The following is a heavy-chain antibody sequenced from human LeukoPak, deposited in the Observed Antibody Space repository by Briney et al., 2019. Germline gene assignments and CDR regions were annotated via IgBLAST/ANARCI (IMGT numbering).Heavy chain of an antibody. Sequence: GGSRRLSCEVSGFTFSSFSMSWVRQAPGKGLEWVSHISTTSGTIYYAESVKGRFTISRDNAKNSLYLQMNSLRDEDTAVYYCARVTSGGNPYFDYWGQGTLVTVSS. J-gene: IGHJ4*02. CDR2: ISTTSGTI. CDR3: ARVTSGGNPYFDY. D-gene: IGHD4-23*01. V-gene: IGHV3-48*02. CDR1: GFTFSSFS.